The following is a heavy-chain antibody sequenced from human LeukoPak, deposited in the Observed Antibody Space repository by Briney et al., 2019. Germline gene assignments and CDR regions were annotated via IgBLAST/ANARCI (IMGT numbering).Heavy chain of an antibody. D-gene: IGHD1-1*01. CDR3: TICGSHIDY. Sequence: PGGSLRLSCAGSGFTFSSHSMSWVRQAPGKGLEWVGRIKSEADSGTTANGSPVKGRFTISRDDSKKTLFLQINTLKTEDTAIYYCTICGSHIDYR. CDR1: GFTFSSHS. CDR2: IKSEADSGTT. V-gene: IGHV3-15*01. J-gene: IGHJ4*01.